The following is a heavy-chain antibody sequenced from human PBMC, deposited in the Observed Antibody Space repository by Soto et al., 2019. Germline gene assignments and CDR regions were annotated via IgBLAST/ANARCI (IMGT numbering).Heavy chain of an antibody. Sequence: GGSLRLSCAASGFTFSSYEMNWVRQAPGKGLEWVSYISSSGSTIYYADSVKGRFTISRDNAKNSLYLQMNSLRAEDTAVYYCARDIMEIQLWFDPYYYFYCMDVWGQGXTVPVYS. CDR2: ISSSGSTI. CDR3: ARDIMEIQLWFDPYYYFYCMDV. CDR1: GFTFSSYE. V-gene: IGHV3-48*03. D-gene: IGHD5-18*01. J-gene: IGHJ6*02.